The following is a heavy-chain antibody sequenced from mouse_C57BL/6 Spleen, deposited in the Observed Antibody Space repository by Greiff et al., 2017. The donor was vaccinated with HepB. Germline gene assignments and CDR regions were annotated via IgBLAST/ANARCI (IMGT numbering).Heavy chain of an antibody. D-gene: IGHD2-4*01. J-gene: IGHJ4*01. CDR1: GFTFSDYG. CDR3: ARQGDYDEMDY. CDR2: ISSGSRTI. V-gene: IGHV5-17*01. Sequence: EVQGVESGGGLVKPGGSLKLSCAASGFTFSDYGMHWVRQAPEKGLEWVAYISSGSRTIYYADTVKGRFTISRDNAKNTLFLQMTSLRSEDTAMYYCARQGDYDEMDYWGQGTSVTVSS.